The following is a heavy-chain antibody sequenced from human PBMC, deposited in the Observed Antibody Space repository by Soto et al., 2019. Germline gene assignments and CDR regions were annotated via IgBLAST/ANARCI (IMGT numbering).Heavy chain of an antibody. Sequence: SETLSLTCTVSGGSISSGGYYWSWIRQHPGKGLEWIGYIYYSGSTYYNPSLKSRVTISVDTSKNQFSLKLSSVTAADTAAYYCARDMRLRDVSASFDIWGQGTMVTVSS. D-gene: IGHD5-12*01. CDR3: ARDMRLRDVSASFDI. V-gene: IGHV4-31*03. CDR1: GGSISSGGYY. CDR2: IYYSGST. J-gene: IGHJ3*02.